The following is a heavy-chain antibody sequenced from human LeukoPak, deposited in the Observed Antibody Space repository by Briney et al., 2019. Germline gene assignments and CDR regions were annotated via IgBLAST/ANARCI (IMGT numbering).Heavy chain of an antibody. V-gene: IGHV3-9*01. Sequence: PGGSLRLSCAASGFTFDDYAMHWVRQAPGKGLEWVSGISWNSGSIGYADSVKGRFTISRDNAKYSLYLQMNSLRAEDTALYYCAKDRRGYSSGWSHFDYWGQGTLVTVSS. J-gene: IGHJ4*02. CDR3: AKDRRGYSSGWSHFDY. CDR1: GFTFDDYA. CDR2: ISWNSGSI. D-gene: IGHD6-19*01.